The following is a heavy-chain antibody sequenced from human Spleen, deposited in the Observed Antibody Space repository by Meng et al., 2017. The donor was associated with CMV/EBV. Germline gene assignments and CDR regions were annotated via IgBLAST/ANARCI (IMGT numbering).Heavy chain of an antibody. J-gene: IGHJ4*02. CDR1: GFTFSSYN. D-gene: IGHD3-3*01. Sequence: GESLKISCAASGFTFSSYNMNWVRRAPGKGLEWVSCIDSSSSYEYYADPVKGRFTISRDNAKNSLYLQMNSLRADDTAVYYCTRAPIFGVAYYFDFWGQGKLVTVSS. CDR3: TRAPIFGVAYYFDF. CDR2: IDSSSSYE. V-gene: IGHV3-21*01.